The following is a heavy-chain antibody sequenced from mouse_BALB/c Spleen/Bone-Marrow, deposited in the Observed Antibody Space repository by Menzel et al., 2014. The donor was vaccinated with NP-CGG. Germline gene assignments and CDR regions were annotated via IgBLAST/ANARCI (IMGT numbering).Heavy chain of an antibody. CDR1: GYAFSSYW. D-gene: IGHD2-1*01. CDR3: ARTGNLAWFAY. Sequence: QVQLQQSGAELVRPGSSVKISCKASGYAFSSYWMNWVKQRPGLGLEWIGQIYPGDGDTNYNGKFKGKATLTADKSSSTAYMQLSSLTSEDSAVYFCARTGNLAWFAYWGQGTLVTVSA. CDR2: IYPGDGDT. V-gene: IGHV1-80*01. J-gene: IGHJ3*01.